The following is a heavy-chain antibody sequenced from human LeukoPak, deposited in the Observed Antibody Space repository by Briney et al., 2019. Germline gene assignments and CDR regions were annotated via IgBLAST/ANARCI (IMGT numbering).Heavy chain of an antibody. Sequence: ASVKVSCKTSGYSFTSYGISWVRQAPGQGLEWMGWINTNTGNPTYAQGFTGRFVFSLDTSVSTAYLQISSLKAEDTAVYYCARDLHHYDFWSGYLNYFDYWGQGTLVTVSS. V-gene: IGHV7-4-1*02. CDR2: INTNTGNP. CDR3: ARDLHHYDFWSGYLNYFDY. CDR1: GYSFTSYG. J-gene: IGHJ4*02. D-gene: IGHD3-3*01.